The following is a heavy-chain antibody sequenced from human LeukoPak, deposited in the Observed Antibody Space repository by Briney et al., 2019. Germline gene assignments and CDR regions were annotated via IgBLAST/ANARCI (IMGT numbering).Heavy chain of an antibody. CDR2: ITNGSSYI. CDR1: GFTFSSYN. D-gene: IGHD5-12*01. J-gene: IGHJ4*02. Sequence: GGSLRLSCAASGFTFSSYNMNWVRQAPGKGLEWVSSITNGSSYIYYADSVKGRFTISRDNAKNSLYLQMNSLRAEDTAVYYCARGPSGYHNTGGQGTLVTVSS. CDR3: ARGPSGYHNT. V-gene: IGHV3-21*01.